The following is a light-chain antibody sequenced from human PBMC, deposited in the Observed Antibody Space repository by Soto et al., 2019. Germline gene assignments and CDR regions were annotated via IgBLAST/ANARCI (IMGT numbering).Light chain of an antibody. J-gene: IGKJ3*01. CDR1: QSVSSSY. V-gene: IGKV3-20*01. CDR3: QQYGRSPPNT. Sequence: EIVLTQSPGTLSLSPGERATLSCRASQSVSSSYLAWYQQKPGQAPRLLIYGASSRATGIPDRFSGSGSGTAFALTISRLEPEDFAVYYCQQYGRSPPNTFGPGTKVDIK. CDR2: GAS.